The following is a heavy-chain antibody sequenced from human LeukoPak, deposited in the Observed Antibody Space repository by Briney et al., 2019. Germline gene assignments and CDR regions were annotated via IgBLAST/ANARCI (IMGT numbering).Heavy chain of an antibody. J-gene: IGHJ6*02. CDR2: ISYDGSNK. CDR3: AKGAVAGPSYYYYYGMDV. V-gene: IGHV3-30-3*01. CDR1: GFTFSNYA. D-gene: IGHD6-19*01. Sequence: PGGSLRLSCEASGFTFSNYAMHWVRQAPGKGLEWVAVISYDGSNKYYADSVKGRFTISRDNSKNTLYLQMNSLRAEDTAVYYCAKGAVAGPSYYYYYGMDVWGQGTTVTVSS.